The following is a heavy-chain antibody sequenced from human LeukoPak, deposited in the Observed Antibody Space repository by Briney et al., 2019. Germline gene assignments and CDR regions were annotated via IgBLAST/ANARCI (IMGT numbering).Heavy chain of an antibody. CDR3: ARGNYYDSSGYYSGNYYYYGMDV. CDR1: GGSISSSSYY. CDR2: IYYSGST. J-gene: IGHJ6*02. V-gene: IGHV4-39*01. Sequence: SETLSLTCTVSGGSISSSSYYWGWIRQPPGKGLEWIGSIYYSGSTYYNPSLKSRVTISVDTSKNQFSLKLSSVTAADTAVYYCARGNYYDSSGYYSGNYYYYGMDVWGQGTTVTVSS. D-gene: IGHD3-22*01.